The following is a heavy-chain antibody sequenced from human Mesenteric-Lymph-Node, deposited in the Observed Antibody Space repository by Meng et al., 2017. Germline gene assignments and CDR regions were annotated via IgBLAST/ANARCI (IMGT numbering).Heavy chain of an antibody. J-gene: IGHJ6*02. Sequence: ASVKVSCKASGYTFTGYYMHWVRQAPGQGLEWMGWINPNSGGTNYAQKFQGRVTMTRDTSISTAYMELSRLRSDDTAVYYCARVEEVTGYFGHYYYYGMDVWGQGTTVTVS. CDR3: ARVEEVTGYFGHYYYYGMDV. D-gene: IGHD3-9*01. CDR2: INPNSGGT. V-gene: IGHV1-2*02. CDR1: GYTFTGYY.